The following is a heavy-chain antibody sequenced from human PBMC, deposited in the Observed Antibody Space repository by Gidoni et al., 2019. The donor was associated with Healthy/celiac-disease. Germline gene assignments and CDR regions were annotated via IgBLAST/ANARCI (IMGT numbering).Heavy chain of an antibody. CDR2: ISSSSSYI. V-gene: IGHV3-21*01. J-gene: IGHJ3*02. Sequence: SCAASGFTFSSYSMNWVRQAPGKGLEWVSSISSSSSYIYYADSVKGRFTISRENAKNSLYLQMNSLRAEDTAVYYWAREGWGGSYAVAAFDIWGQGTMVTVSS. CDR3: AREGWGGSYAVAAFDI. CDR1: GFTFSSYS. D-gene: IGHD1-26*01.